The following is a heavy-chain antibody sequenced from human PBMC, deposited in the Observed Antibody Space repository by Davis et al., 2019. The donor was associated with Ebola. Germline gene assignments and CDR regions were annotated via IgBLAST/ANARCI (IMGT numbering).Heavy chain of an antibody. Sequence: KVSCKGSGYSFTSYWIGWVRQMPGKGLEWMGIIYPGDSDTRYSPSFQGQVTISADKSISTAYLQWSSLKASDTATYYCARRDYYGSGSNYFDYWGRGTLVTVSS. D-gene: IGHD3-10*01. J-gene: IGHJ4*02. CDR3: ARRDYYGSGSNYFDY. CDR2: IYPGDSDT. V-gene: IGHV5-51*01. CDR1: GYSFTSYW.